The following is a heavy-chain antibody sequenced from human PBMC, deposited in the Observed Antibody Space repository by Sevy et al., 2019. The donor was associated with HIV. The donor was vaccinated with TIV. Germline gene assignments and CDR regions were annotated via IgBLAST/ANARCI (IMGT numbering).Heavy chain of an antibody. CDR2: FSFGCGRI. D-gene: IGHD2-8*01. CDR1: GFTFAKYS. CDR3: AREGCTQPHDY. Sequence: RGSLRLSCAASGFTFAKYSMSWVRQAPGKGLEWVSTFSFGCGRINYADSVKGRFTISRDDSKNTLFLQMNSLGAEDTATYFCAREGCTQPHDYWGQGTLVLVSS. V-gene: IGHV3-23*01. J-gene: IGHJ4*02.